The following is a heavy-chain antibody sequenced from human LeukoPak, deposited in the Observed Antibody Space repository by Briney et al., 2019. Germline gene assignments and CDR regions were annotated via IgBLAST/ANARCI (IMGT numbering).Heavy chain of an antibody. CDR3: ARVLGGSSPFDY. CDR2: IYHSGTT. Sequence: SETLSLTCAVSGYSISGGYYWGWIRPPPGKGLEWIGSIYHSGTTHYNPSLKSRVTISVDTSKNQFSLKLSSVTAADTAIYYCARVLGGSSPFDYWGQGTLVTVSS. J-gene: IGHJ4*02. D-gene: IGHD1-26*01. CDR1: GYSISGGYY. V-gene: IGHV4-38-2*01.